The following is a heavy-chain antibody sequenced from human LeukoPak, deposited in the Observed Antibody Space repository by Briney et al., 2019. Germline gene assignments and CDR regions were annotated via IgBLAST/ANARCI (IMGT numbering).Heavy chain of an antibody. J-gene: IGHJ4*02. CDR1: GFTVSSNY. CDR3: ARDDSSGYHYRFDY. D-gene: IGHD3-22*01. Sequence: PGGSQRLSCAASGFTVSSNYMSWVRQAPGKGLEWVSVIYSGGSTYYADSVKGRFTISRDESKNTLYLQMNSLRAEDTAVYYCARDDSSGYHYRFDYWGQGTLVTVSS. CDR2: IYSGGST. V-gene: IGHV3-66*02.